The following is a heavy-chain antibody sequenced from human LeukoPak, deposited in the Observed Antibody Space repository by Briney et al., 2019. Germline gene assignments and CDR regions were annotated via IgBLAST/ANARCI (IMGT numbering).Heavy chain of an antibody. CDR1: GFTVMTND. D-gene: IGHD1-14*01. J-gene: IGHJ4*02. V-gene: IGHV3-53*01. Sequence: GGSLRLSCAASGFTVMTNDMTWVRQAPGKGLEWVTVLYSDGNTKFADSVQGRFTISRDNSKNTLYLEMNSLSPDDTAVYYCARGVEPLAANTLAYWGQGTLVTVSS. CDR2: LYSDGNT. CDR3: ARGVEPLAANTLAY.